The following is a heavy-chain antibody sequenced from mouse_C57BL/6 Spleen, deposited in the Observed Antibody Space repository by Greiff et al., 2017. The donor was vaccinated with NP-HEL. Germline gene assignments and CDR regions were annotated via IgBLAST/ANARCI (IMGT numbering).Heavy chain of an antibody. D-gene: IGHD2-4*01. CDR2: IHPNSGST. J-gene: IGHJ3*01. CDR3: ARDGYYDYGFAY. V-gene: IGHV1-64*01. Sequence: QVQLQQPGAELVKPGASVKLSCKASGYTFTSYWMHWVKQRPGQGLEWIGMIHPNSGSTNYNEKFKSKATLTVDKSSSTAYMQLSSLTSEDSAVYYCARDGYYDYGFAYWGQGTLVTVSA. CDR1: GYTFTSYW.